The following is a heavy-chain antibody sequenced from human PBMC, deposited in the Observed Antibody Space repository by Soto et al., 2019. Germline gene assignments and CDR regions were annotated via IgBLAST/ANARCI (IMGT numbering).Heavy chain of an antibody. V-gene: IGHV3-23*01. CDR2: IGASGAGT. CDR1: GFTFSSFA. J-gene: IGHJ4*02. Sequence: EVQLLESGGALVQPGGSLRLSCAGSGFTFSSFAMSWVRQAPGKGLEWVSGIGASGAGTYYADSVKGRFIISRDNSKNTRHLQMNSLRVEDTAVSYCALRKTGSYFDYWGQGTLVTVSS. CDR3: ALRKTGSYFDY. D-gene: IGHD1-26*01.